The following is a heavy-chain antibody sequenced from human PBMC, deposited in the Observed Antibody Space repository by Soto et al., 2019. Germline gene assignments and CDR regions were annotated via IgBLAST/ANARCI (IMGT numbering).Heavy chain of an antibody. J-gene: IGHJ4*02. Sequence: QVQLVQSGAEVKKPGASVKVSCKASGYTFTSYGISWVRQAPGQGLEWMGGIRAYNGNTNYAQKLQGRVTMTTDTTTSTAYMELRSLRSDDTAVYYCARRLPGSGWYGIDYWGQGTLVTVSS. D-gene: IGHD6-19*01. CDR2: IRAYNGNT. CDR1: GYTFTSYG. CDR3: ARRLPGSGWYGIDY. V-gene: IGHV1-18*04.